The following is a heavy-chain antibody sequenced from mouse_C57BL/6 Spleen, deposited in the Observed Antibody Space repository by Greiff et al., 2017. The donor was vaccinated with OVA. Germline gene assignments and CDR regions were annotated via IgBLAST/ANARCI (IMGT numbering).Heavy chain of an antibody. J-gene: IGHJ2*01. V-gene: IGHV1-26*01. CDR2: INPNNGGT. CDR1: GYTFTDYY. CDR3: ARTLPGDY. D-gene: IGHD5-5*01. Sequence: VQLQQSGPELVKPGASVKISCKASGYTFTDYYMNWVKQRHGKSLEWIGDINPNNGGTSYKQKFKGKATLTVDKSYSTAYLELRSLTSEDSAVYYCARTLPGDYWGQGTTLTVSS.